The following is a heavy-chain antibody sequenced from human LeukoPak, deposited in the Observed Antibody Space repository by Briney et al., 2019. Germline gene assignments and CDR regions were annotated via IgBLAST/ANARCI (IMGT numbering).Heavy chain of an antibody. V-gene: IGHV1-18*01. CDR2: ISAYNGNT. Sequence: ASVKVSCKASGYTFINYGINWVRQAPGQGLEWMGWISAYNGNTNYAQKLQGRVTMTTDTSTSTAYMELRSLRSDDTAVYYCAREGIAGRFDYWGQGTLVTVSS. D-gene: IGHD6-13*01. CDR1: GYTFINYG. J-gene: IGHJ4*02. CDR3: AREGIAGRFDY.